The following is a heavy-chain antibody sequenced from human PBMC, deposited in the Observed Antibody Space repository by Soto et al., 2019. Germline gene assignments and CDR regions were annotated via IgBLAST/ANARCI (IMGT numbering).Heavy chain of an antibody. CDR3: ASTPVTGRYSYYGMDA. Sequence: QVRPVQSGSEVKKPGSSVRVSCKTGSFYAVSWVRQAPGQGLEWMGGLIPVFDTPSYAQKFQGRVTITADESKSTAYMELSSLRSEDTALYYCASTPVTGRYSYYGMDAWDQGIAVTVSS. J-gene: IGHJ6*02. D-gene: IGHD4-4*01. CDR1: SFYA. CDR2: LIPVFDTP. V-gene: IGHV1-69*01.